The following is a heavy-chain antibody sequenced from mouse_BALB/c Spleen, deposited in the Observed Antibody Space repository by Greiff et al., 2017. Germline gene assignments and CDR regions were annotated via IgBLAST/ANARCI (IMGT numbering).Heavy chain of an antibody. J-gene: IGHJ3*01. Sequence: QVQLQQSGAELAKPGASVKMSCKASGYTFTSYWMHWVKQRPGQGLEWIGYINPSTGYTEYNQKFKDKATLTADKSSSTAYMQLSSLTSEDSAVYYCARERDYYRYDGWFAYWGQGTLVTVSA. CDR3: ARERDYYRYDGWFAY. V-gene: IGHV1-7*01. CDR1: GYTFTSYW. CDR2: INPSTGYT. D-gene: IGHD2-14*01.